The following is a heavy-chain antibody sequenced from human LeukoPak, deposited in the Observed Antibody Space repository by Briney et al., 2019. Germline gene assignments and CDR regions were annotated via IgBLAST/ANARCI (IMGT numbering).Heavy chain of an antibody. CDR3: ARGSFVVMTYDY. CDR2: ISAYNGNT. J-gene: IGHJ4*02. Sequence: ASVKVSCKASGYTFTGYYMHWVRQAPGQGLEWMGWISAYNGNTNYAQKLQGRVTMTTDTSTSTAYMELRSLRSDDTAVYYCARGSFVVMTYDYWGQGTLVTVSS. D-gene: IGHD3-22*01. CDR1: GYTFTGYY. V-gene: IGHV1-18*04.